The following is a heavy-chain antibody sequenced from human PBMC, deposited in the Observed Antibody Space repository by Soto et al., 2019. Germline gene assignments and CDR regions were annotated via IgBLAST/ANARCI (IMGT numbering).Heavy chain of an antibody. CDR1: GFTFSSYS. CDR2: ISSSSSTI. CDR3: AKGPSSIAAGWYFDL. D-gene: IGHD6-6*01. J-gene: IGHJ2*01. V-gene: IGHV3-48*01. Sequence: GGSLRLSCAASGFTFSSYSMNWVRQAPGKGLEWVSYISSSSSTIYYADSVKGRFTISRDNSKNTLYLQMNSLRAEDTAVYYCAKGPSSIAAGWYFDLWGRGTLVTVSS.